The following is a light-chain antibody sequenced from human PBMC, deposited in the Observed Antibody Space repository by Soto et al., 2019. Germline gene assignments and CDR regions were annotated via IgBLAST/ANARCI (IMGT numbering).Light chain of an antibody. CDR3: QQFDHWPGT. Sequence: EIVMTQSPATLSVSPGERATLSCRASQNVGSNLAWYQQKPGQAPRPLIYAASNRATGIPTKFSGSGSGTEFTLSISSLQSEDFALYYCQQFDHWPGTFGQGTKV. J-gene: IGKJ1*01. CDR2: AAS. V-gene: IGKV3-15*01. CDR1: QNVGSN.